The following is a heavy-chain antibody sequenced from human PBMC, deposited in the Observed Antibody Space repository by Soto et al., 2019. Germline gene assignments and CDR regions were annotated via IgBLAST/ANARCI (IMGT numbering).Heavy chain of an antibody. J-gene: IGHJ2*01. Sequence: EVQLLESGGGLVQPGGSLRLSCAASGFTFSSYAMNWVRQAPGKGLEWVSGISGSGGSTYYADSVKGRFTISRDNSKNTLYLQMNSLTAEDTALYYCANDRQGSGPDFDLWGRGTLVTVSS. CDR1: GFTFSSYA. CDR2: ISGSGGST. D-gene: IGHD3-10*01. CDR3: ANDRQGSGPDFDL. V-gene: IGHV3-23*01.